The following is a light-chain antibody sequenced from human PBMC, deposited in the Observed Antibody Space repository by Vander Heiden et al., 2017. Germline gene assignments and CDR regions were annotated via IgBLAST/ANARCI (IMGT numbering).Light chain of an antibody. Sequence: QSALTQPASVSGSPGQSITISCTGTSRDVGGYNYVSWYQQHPGKAPKLMIYDVSNRPSGVSNRFSGSKSGNTASLTISGLQAEDEADYYCSSYTSSSTLVFGTGTKVNGL. V-gene: IGLV2-14*03. J-gene: IGLJ1*01. CDR1: SRDVGGYNY. CDR2: DVS. CDR3: SSYTSSSTLV.